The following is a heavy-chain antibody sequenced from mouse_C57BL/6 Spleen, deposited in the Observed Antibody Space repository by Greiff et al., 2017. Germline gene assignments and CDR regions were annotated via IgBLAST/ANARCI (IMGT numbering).Heavy chain of an antibody. Sequence: VQLQESGPGLVQPSQSLSITCTVSGFSLTSYGVHWVRQSPGKGLEWLGVIWSGGSTDYSAAFISRLSISKDNSKSQFFLKMNSLRADDTARYYGARIDYWGQGTTLTVSS. J-gene: IGHJ2*01. CDR1: GFSLTSYG. V-gene: IGHV2-2*01. CDR3: ARIDY. CDR2: IWSGGST.